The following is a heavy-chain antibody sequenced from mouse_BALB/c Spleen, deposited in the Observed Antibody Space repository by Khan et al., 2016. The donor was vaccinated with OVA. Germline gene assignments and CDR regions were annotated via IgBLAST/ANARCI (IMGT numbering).Heavy chain of an antibody. CDR2: IDPENGNT. V-gene: IGHV14-1*02. J-gene: IGHJ3*01. CDR1: GFNIKDYY. Sequence: VQLQQSGAELVRPGALVKLSCKTSGFNIKDYYIHWVKQRPEQGLEWIGWIDPENGNTIYDPKFQGKASLTADTSSNTAYLHLSSLTSADTAVYYCARDGYSPWFAYWGQGTLVAVSA. D-gene: IGHD2-3*01. CDR3: ARDGYSPWFAY.